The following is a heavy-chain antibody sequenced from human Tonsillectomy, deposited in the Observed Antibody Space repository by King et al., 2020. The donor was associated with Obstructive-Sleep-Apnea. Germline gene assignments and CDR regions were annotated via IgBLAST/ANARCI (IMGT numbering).Heavy chain of an antibody. CDR3: ARENDNDTYGYSHYFDY. V-gene: IGHV3-7*03. CDR1: GFSFSTYW. Sequence: VQLVESGGGLVRPGGSLRLSCAASGFSFSTYWMTWVRQAPGKGLEWGANIRQVGTEMYYVDSVKGRFTISRDNAKNSLYLQMNSLRAEDTAVYYCARENDNDTYGYSHYFDYWGQGTLVTVSS. J-gene: IGHJ4*02. D-gene: IGHD5-18*01. CDR2: IRQVGTEM.